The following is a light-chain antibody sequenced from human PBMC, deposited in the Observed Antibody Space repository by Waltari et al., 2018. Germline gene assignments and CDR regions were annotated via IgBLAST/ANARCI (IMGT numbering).Light chain of an antibody. V-gene: IGKV3-20*01. CDR3: QQSYSSPPHMT. CDR1: QSVSSIY. CDR2: GAS. J-gene: IGKJ3*01. Sequence: EIVLTQSPGTLSLSPGERATLSCRASQSVSSIYLAWYQQKPGQAPRLLIYGASNRATGIPDRFSGSGSGTDFTLTISSLEPEDFAVYYCQQSYSSPPHMTFGPGTKVDIK.